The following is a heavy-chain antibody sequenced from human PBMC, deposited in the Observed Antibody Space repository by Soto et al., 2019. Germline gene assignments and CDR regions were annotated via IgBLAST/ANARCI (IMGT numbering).Heavy chain of an antibody. CDR3: AKTLTNLAALGGWYRYYYYGMDV. CDR2: ISYDGSNK. CDR1: GFTFSSYG. Sequence: QPGGSLRLSCAASGFTFSSYGMHWVRQAPGKGLEWVAVISYDGSNKYYADSVKGRFTISRDNSKNTLYLQMNSLRAEDTAVYYCAKTLTNLAALGGWYRYYYYGMDVWGQGTTVTVSS. V-gene: IGHV3-30*18. J-gene: IGHJ6*02. D-gene: IGHD6-19*01.